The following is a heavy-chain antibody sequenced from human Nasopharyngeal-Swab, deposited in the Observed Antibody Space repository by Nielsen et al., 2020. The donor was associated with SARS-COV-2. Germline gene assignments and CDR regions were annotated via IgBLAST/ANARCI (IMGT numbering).Heavy chain of an antibody. CDR2: FDPEDGET. CDR1: GYTLTELS. Sequence: ASVKVSCKVSGYTLTELSMHWVRQAPGKGLEWMGGFDPEDGETIYAQKFQGRVTMTEDTSPDTDYMELSSLRSEDTAVYYCATAPAVVVVAATRDYYYYGMDVWGQGTTVTVSS. J-gene: IGHJ6*02. D-gene: IGHD2-15*01. V-gene: IGHV1-24*01. CDR3: ATAPAVVVVAATRDYYYYGMDV.